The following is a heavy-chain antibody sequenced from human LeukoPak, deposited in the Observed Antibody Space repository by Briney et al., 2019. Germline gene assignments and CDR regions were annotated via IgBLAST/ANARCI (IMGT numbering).Heavy chain of an antibody. D-gene: IGHD3-22*01. V-gene: IGHV3-30*18. CDR3: AKEDVVVITIRYFQH. CDR1: GFTFSSYG. CDR2: ISYDGSNK. Sequence: GRSLRLSCAASGFTFSSYGMHWVRQAPGKGLEWVAVISYDGSNKYYADSVKGRFTISRDNSKNTLYLQMNSLRTEDTAIYYCAKEDVVVITIRYFQHWGQGTLVTVSS. J-gene: IGHJ1*01.